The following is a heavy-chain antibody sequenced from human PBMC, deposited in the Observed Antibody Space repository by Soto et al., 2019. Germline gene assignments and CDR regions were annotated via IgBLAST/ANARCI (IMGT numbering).Heavy chain of an antibody. CDR1: GYTFTSYG. CDR3: ARIVATILAGPFAFDI. V-gene: IGHV1-18*01. Sequence: QVQLVQSGAEVKKPGASVKVSCKACGYTFTSYGISWVRQAPGQGLEWMGWISAYNGNTNYAQKLQGRVTMTTDTSTSTAYMELRSLRSDDTAVYYCARIVATILAGPFAFDIWGQGTMVTVSS. D-gene: IGHD5-12*01. J-gene: IGHJ3*02. CDR2: ISAYNGNT.